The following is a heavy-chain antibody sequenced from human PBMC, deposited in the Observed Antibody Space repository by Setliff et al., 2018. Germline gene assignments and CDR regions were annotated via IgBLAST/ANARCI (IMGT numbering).Heavy chain of an antibody. CDR3: ARGQPSMAP. Sequence: GGSLRLSCAASGLTFSSYWMTWVRQAPGKGLEWLANIKQDGSEIYYADSVKGRFTISRDNAKNSLHLQMNSLRAEDTAVYYCARGQPSMAPWGQGTLVTVSS. J-gene: IGHJ5*02. CDR2: IKQDGSEI. D-gene: IGHD3-10*01. V-gene: IGHV3-7*03. CDR1: GLTFSSYW.